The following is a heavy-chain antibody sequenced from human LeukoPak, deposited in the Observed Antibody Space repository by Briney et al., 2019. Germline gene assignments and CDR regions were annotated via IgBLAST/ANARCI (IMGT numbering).Heavy chain of an antibody. J-gene: IGHJ4*02. D-gene: IGHD2-2*01. CDR1: GFTFSSYW. V-gene: IGHV3-7*01. Sequence: GGSLRLSCAASGFTFSSYWMSWGRQAPGKGLEWVANIKQDGSETYYADSVKSRFTISRDNAKNSLYLQMNSLRAEDTAVYYCARRRCSSISCFLDYWGQGTLVTVSS. CDR2: IKQDGSET. CDR3: ARRRCSSISCFLDY.